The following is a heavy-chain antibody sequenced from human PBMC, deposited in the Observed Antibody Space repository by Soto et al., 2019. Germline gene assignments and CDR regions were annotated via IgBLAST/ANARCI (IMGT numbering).Heavy chain of an antibody. V-gene: IGHV4-39*01. CDR3: ASASIAARPRGAFDI. CDR2: IYYSGST. Sequence: SETLSLTCTVSGGSISSSSYYWGWIRQPPGKGLEWIGSIYYSGSTYYNPSLKSRVTISVDTSKNQFSLKLSSVTAADTAVYYCASASIAARPRGAFDIWGQGTMVTVSS. D-gene: IGHD6-6*01. CDR1: GGSISSSSYY. J-gene: IGHJ3*02.